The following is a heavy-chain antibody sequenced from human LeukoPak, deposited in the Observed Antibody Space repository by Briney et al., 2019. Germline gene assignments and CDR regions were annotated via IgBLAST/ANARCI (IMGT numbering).Heavy chain of an antibody. J-gene: IGHJ3*02. CDR2: ISYSGGTT. CDR1: GFTFSSYA. D-gene: IGHD1-1*01. Sequence: LPGASLRLSCAASGFTFSSYAMSWVRQAPGKGLEGVSGISYSGGTTYYADSVKGRFTISRDNSKNTLYLQMNSLRAEDTAVYYCAKGGQMMVEVARRGAFDIWGQGTMVTVSS. V-gene: IGHV3-23*01. CDR3: AKGGQMMVEVARRGAFDI.